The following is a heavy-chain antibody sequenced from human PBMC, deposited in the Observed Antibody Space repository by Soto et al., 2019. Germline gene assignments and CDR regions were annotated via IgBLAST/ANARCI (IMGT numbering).Heavy chain of an antibody. J-gene: IGHJ4*02. CDR3: ARTSLMKQQLVRWYFDY. Sequence: SGPTLVNPTQTLTLACTFSGFSLSTSGMCVSWIRQPPGKALEWLARIDWDDDKYYSTSLKTRLTISKDTSKNQVVLTMTNMDPVDTATYYCARTSLMKQQLVRWYFDYWGQGTLVTVSS. D-gene: IGHD6-13*01. CDR1: GFSLSTSGMC. CDR2: IDWDDDK. V-gene: IGHV2-70*11.